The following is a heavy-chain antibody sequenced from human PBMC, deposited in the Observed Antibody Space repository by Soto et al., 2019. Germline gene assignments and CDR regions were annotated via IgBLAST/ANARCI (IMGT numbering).Heavy chain of an antibody. CDR1: GGSIRSYY. CDR3: ASSVGATRRKYFDY. V-gene: IGHV4-59*01. D-gene: IGHD1-26*01. J-gene: IGHJ4*02. CDR2: IYYSGST. Sequence: PSETLSLTCTVSGGSIRSYYLSWIRQPPGKGLEWIGYIYYSGSTNYNPSLKSRVTISVDASKNQFSLKLSSVTAADTAVYYCASSVGATRRKYFDYWGQGTLVTVSS.